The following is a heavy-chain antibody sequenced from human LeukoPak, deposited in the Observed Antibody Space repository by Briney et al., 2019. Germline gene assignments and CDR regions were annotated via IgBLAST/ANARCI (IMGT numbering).Heavy chain of an antibody. V-gene: IGHV3-48*01. D-gene: IGHD3-3*01. Sequence: HPGGSLRLSCAASGFTFNTYTMNWVRQAPGKGLEWVSYISGSSGIIDYADSVRGRFTISRDNAKNSLYLQMNSLRAEDTAVFYCARDQYDTWSRRGNFDSWGQGTLVIVSS. CDR1: GFTFNTYT. J-gene: IGHJ4*02. CDR2: ISGSSGII. CDR3: ARDQYDTWSRRGNFDS.